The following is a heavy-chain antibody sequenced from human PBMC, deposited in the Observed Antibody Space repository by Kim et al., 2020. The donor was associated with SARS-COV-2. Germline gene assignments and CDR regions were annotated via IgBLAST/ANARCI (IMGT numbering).Heavy chain of an antibody. CDR1: GFTFSSYG. V-gene: IGHV3-33*01. CDR3: ARDTAPPGGILTGYYDY. J-gene: IGHJ4*02. D-gene: IGHD3-9*01. Sequence: GGSLRLSCAASGFTFSSYGMHWVRQAPGKGLEWVAVIWYDGSNKYYADSVKGRFTISRDNSKNTLYLQMNSLRAEDTAVYYCARDTAPPGGILTGYYDYWGQGTLVTVSS. CDR2: IWYDGSNK.